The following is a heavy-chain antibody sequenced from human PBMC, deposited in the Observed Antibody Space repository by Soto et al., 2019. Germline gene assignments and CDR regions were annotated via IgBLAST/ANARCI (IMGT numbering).Heavy chain of an antibody. CDR1: GGSFTSYT. J-gene: IGHJ6*03. V-gene: IGHV1-69*02. Sequence: QVQLVQSGAEVKKPGSSVKVSCEASGGSFTSYTFTWVRQAPGQGLEWMGRIIPIKGRADYALKLQDRVTITADRATKTVYMELRGLRPEDKAIYYCAKSLLFVDHAYMDVWGKGTTVTVSS. CDR3: AKSLLFVDHAYMDV. D-gene: IGHD2-21*01. CDR2: IIPIKGRA.